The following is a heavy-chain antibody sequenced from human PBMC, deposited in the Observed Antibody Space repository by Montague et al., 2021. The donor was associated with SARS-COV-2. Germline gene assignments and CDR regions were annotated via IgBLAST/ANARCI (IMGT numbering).Heavy chain of an antibody. Sequence: SETLSLTCTVSGGSLSSYYWSWIRQPPGKGLEWIGYIYYSGSTNYNPSLKSRVTVSVDTSKNKFSLNLSSVTAADTAVYYCARHVSGSLTHFHHWGQGSLVTVSS. V-gene: IGHV4-59*08. CDR1: GGSLSSYY. J-gene: IGHJ1*01. CDR3: ARHVSGSLTHFHH. D-gene: IGHD1-26*01. CDR2: IYYSGST.